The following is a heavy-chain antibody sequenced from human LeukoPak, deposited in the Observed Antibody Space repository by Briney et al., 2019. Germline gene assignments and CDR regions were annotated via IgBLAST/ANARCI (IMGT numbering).Heavy chain of an antibody. V-gene: IGHV3-9*01. CDR3: AKAYNYGDYEVPFDY. D-gene: IGHD4-17*01. CDR2: ISWNSGSI. J-gene: IGHJ4*02. Sequence: GGSLRLSCAASGFTFDDYAMHWVRQAPGEGLEWVSGISWNSGSIGYADSVKGRFTISRDNAKNSLYLQMNSLRAEDTALYYCAKAYNYGDYEVPFDYWGQGTLVTVSS. CDR1: GFTFDDYA.